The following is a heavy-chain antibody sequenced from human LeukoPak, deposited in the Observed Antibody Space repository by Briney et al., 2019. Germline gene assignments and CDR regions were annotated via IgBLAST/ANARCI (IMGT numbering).Heavy chain of an antibody. CDR1: GGSISSYY. Sequence: SETLSLTCTVSGGSISSYYWSWIRQPAGKGLEWIGRIYTSGSTNYNPSLKSRVTMSVDTSKNQFSLKLSSVTAADAAVYYCARVARGGNPYYFDYWGQGTLVTVSS. D-gene: IGHD4-23*01. CDR2: IYTSGST. V-gene: IGHV4-4*07. CDR3: ARVARGGNPYYFDY. J-gene: IGHJ4*02.